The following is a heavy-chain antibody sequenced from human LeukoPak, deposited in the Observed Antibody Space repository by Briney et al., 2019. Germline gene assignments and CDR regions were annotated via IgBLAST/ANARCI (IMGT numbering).Heavy chain of an antibody. CDR3: ASSPGDSSGYYYSSYYYYGMDV. D-gene: IGHD3-22*01. CDR2: IYYSGST. CDR1: GGSITSYY. J-gene: IGHJ6*02. V-gene: IGHV4-59*01. Sequence: SETLSLTCNVSGGSITSYYWSWIRQPPGKGLEWIGYIYYSGSTNYNPSLKSRVTISVDTSKNQFSLKLSSVTAADTAVYYCASSPGDSSGYYYSSYYYYGMDVWGQGTTVTVSS.